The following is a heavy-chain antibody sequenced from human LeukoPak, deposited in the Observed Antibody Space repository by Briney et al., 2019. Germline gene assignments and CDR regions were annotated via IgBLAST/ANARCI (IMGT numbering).Heavy chain of an antibody. CDR2: IYHSGST. Sequence: PSETLSLTCTVSGYSISSGYYWGWIRQPPGKGLEWIGSIYHSGSTYYSPSLKSRVTISVDTSKNQFSLKLSSVTAADTAVYYCARSYSAAHWFDPWGQGTLVTVSS. CDR3: ARSYSAAHWFDP. D-gene: IGHD1-26*01. CDR1: GYSISSGYY. J-gene: IGHJ5*02. V-gene: IGHV4-38-2*02.